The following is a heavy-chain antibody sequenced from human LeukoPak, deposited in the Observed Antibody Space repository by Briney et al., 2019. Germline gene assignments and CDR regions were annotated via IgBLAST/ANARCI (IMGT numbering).Heavy chain of an antibody. CDR2: ISGSGGST. Sequence: GVSLRLSCAASGFTFSSYAMSWVRQAPGKGLEWVSAISGSGGSTYYADSVKGRFTISRDNSKNTLYLQMNSLRAEDTAVYYCAKEGTSGSYLEYFQHWGQGTLVTVSS. CDR1: GFTFSSYA. J-gene: IGHJ1*01. D-gene: IGHD1-26*01. V-gene: IGHV3-23*01. CDR3: AKEGTSGSYLEYFQH.